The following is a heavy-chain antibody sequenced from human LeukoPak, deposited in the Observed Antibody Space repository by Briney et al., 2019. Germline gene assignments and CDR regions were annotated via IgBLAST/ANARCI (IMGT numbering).Heavy chain of an antibody. V-gene: IGHV3-21*01. CDR2: TDTSGNYI. D-gene: IGHD3-10*01. CDR1: GFTFSNYG. Sequence: GGSLRLSCAASGFTFSNYGMNWVRQAPGKGLEWVSFTDTSGNYIYYGDSVKGRFTISRDNAKNLVFLQMNGLRAEDAAVYYCARGRSITLLRGVAMSDGFDIWGQGAMVAVSS. CDR3: ARGRSITLLRGVAMSDGFDI. J-gene: IGHJ3*02.